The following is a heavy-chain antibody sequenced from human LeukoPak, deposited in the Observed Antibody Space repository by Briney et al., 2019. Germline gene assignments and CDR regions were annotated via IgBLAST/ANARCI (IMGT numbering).Heavy chain of an antibody. Sequence: GESLKISCKGSGYSFTKYWIGWVRQMPGKGLEWTGIIYPGDSDTRYSPSFQGQVTISADKSNSTTYLQWSSLRTSDTAMYYCARRVDTAMDSFDYWGQGTLVTVSS. CDR2: IYPGDSDT. V-gene: IGHV5-51*01. CDR3: ARRVDTAMDSFDY. CDR1: GYSFTKYW. J-gene: IGHJ4*02. D-gene: IGHD5-18*01.